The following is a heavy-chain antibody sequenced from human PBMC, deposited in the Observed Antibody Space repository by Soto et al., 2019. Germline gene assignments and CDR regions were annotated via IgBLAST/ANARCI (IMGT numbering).Heavy chain of an antibody. J-gene: IGHJ4*02. CDR1: GGTFSSQS. V-gene: IGHV1-69*02. D-gene: IGHD1-7*01. Sequence: SVKVSCKASGGTFSSQSISWVRQAPGQGLEWMGRIIPIPDVANYAQKFQGRVTLTADKSTGTAYMELSSLSSEDTAIFYCATIRNYAFDYWGQGTLVTVSS. CDR3: ATIRNYAFDY. CDR2: IIPIPDVA.